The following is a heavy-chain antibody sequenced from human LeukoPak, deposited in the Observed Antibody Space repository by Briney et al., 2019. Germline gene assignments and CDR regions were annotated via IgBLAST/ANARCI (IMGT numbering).Heavy chain of an antibody. CDR3: AKDRDFWSGLTGY. CDR1: GFTFSSYA. J-gene: IGHJ4*02. Sequence: QSGGPLRLSCAASGFTFSSYAMSWVRQAPGKGPEWVSAISGSGGSTYYADSVKGRFTISRDNSKNTLYLQMNSLRAEDTAVYYCAKDRDFWSGLTGYWGQGTLVTVSS. CDR2: ISGSGGST. V-gene: IGHV3-23*01. D-gene: IGHD3-3*01.